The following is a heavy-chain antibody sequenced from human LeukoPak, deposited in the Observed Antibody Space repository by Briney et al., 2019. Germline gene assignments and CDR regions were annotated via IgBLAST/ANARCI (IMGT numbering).Heavy chain of an antibody. J-gene: IGHJ4*02. V-gene: IGHV1-69*05. CDR3: ARAAAAAGKFDY. D-gene: IGHD6-13*01. CDR2: IIPIFGTA. CDR1: GGTFSSYA. Sequence: GASVKVSCKASGGTFSSYAISWVRQAPGQGLEWMGGIIPIFGTANYAQKFQGRVTITTDESTSTAYMELSSLRSEDTAVYYCARAAAAAGKFDYWGQGALVTVSS.